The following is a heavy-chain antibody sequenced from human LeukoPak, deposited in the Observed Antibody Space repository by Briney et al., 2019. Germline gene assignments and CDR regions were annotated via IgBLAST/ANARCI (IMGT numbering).Heavy chain of an antibody. J-gene: IGHJ5*02. Sequence: SETLSLTCIVSGGSISSYYWSWIRQPAGKGLEWIGRIYTSGSTNYNPSLKSRVTMSVDTSKNQFSLKLSSVTAADTAVYYCARDASIAAAGDNWFDPWGQGTLVTVSS. D-gene: IGHD6-13*01. V-gene: IGHV4-4*07. CDR2: IYTSGST. CDR3: ARDASIAAAGDNWFDP. CDR1: GGSISSYY.